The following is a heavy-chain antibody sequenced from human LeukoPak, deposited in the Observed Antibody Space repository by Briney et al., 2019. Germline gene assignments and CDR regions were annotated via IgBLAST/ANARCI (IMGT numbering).Heavy chain of an antibody. V-gene: IGHV4-59*01. D-gene: IGHD1-20*01. CDR2: IYYSGST. CDR3: AREITGTTLDI. J-gene: IGHJ3*02. Sequence: PETLSLTCTVSGGSISSYYWSWIRQPPGKGLEWIGYIYYSGSTNYNPSLKSRVTISVDTSKNQFSLKLSSVTAADTAVYYCAREITGTTLDIWGQGTMVTVSS. CDR1: GGSISSYY.